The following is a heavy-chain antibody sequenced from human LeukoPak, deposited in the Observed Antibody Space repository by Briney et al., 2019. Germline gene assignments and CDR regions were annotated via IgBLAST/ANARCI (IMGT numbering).Heavy chain of an antibody. CDR3: ARERDYYDSSGYPTPFDY. J-gene: IGHJ4*02. D-gene: IGHD3-22*01. Sequence: GASVKVSCKASGYTFTGYYMHWVRQAPGQGLEWMGRINPNSGGTNYAQKFQGRVTMTRDTSINTAYMELSSLRSEDTAVYYCARERDYYDSSGYPTPFDYWGQGTLVTVSS. V-gene: IGHV1-2*06. CDR1: GYTFTGYY. CDR2: INPNSGGT.